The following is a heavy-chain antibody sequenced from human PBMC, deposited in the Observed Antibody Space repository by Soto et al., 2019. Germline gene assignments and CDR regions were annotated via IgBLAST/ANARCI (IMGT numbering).Heavy chain of an antibody. V-gene: IGHV3-30-3*01. J-gene: IGHJ6*02. Sequence: QVQLVESGGGVVQPGRSLRLSCAASGFTFSSYAMHWVRQAPGKGLECVAVISSDGSNKYYADSVKGRFTISRDNSKNTLYLKMNSLRTEDTAVYYCARDRLRYNWNDFPYYYYGMDVWGQGTTVTVSS. D-gene: IGHD1-1*01. CDR2: ISSDGSNK. CDR3: ARDRLRYNWNDFPYYYYGMDV. CDR1: GFTFSSYA.